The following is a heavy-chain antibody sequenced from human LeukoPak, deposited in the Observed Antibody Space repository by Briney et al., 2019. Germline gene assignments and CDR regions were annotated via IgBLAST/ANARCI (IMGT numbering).Heavy chain of an antibody. CDR2: INPNSGGT. Sequence: ASVKVSCKASGYAFTGYYMHWVRQAPGQGLEWMGWINPNSGGTNYAQKFQGRVTMTRDTSISTAYMELSRLRSDDTAVYYCARDPGYSSGWSDYWGQGTLVTVSS. CDR1: GYAFTGYY. CDR3: ARDPGYSSGWSDY. V-gene: IGHV1-2*02. D-gene: IGHD6-19*01. J-gene: IGHJ4*02.